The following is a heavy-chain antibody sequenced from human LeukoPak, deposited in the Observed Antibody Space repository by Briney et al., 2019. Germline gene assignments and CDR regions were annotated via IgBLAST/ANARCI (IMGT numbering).Heavy chain of an antibody. J-gene: IGHJ4*02. CDR1: GYTFTSYY. CDR3: TRELGGSYCDY. CDR2: INPSGGST. D-gene: IGHD3-3*01. Sequence: GASVKVSCKASGYTFTSYYMHWVRQAPGQGLEWMGIINPSGGSTDYAQKFQGRVTMTRDTSTSTVYMELNSLRSEDTAVYFCTRELGGSYCDYWGQGTLVTVSS. V-gene: IGHV1-46*01.